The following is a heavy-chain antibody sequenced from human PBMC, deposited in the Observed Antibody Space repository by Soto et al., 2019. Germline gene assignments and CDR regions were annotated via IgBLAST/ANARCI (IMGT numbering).Heavy chain of an antibody. CDR2: IWYDGSNR. D-gene: IGHD5-12*01. J-gene: IGHJ4*02. CDR3: ARDGIEYSGYDIDY. CDR1: GFHFKNYA. V-gene: IGHV3-33*01. Sequence: GGSLRLSCVTSGFHFKNYAFHWVRQSPGKGLEWVAVIWYDGSNRNYAESVKGRFTISKDDSQGTLYLQMYSLRVEDTAMYYCARDGIEYSGYDIDYWGQGTRVTVSS.